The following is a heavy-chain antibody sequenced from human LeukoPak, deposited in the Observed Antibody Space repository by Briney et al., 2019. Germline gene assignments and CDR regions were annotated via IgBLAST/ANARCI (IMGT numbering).Heavy chain of an antibody. V-gene: IGHV5-51*01. D-gene: IGHD2-21*02. Sequence: GKSLNISCKASGYRFTSYWIGWVREMPGRGLGWMGMIYTGDSDTRYSPSFEGQATISADKSIATAYVQWSGLKASDTARYYCARHISDCGGDCPFDYWGQGTLVTVSS. CDR2: IYTGDSDT. CDR1: GYRFTSYW. J-gene: IGHJ4*02. CDR3: ARHISDCGGDCPFDY.